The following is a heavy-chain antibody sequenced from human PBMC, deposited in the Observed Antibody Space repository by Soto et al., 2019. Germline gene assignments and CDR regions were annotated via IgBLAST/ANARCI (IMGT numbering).Heavy chain of an antibody. J-gene: IGHJ5*02. CDR1: GFTFSSYA. CDR3: AKDGGYCSGGSCRPNWFDP. Sequence: GGSLRLSCAASGFTFSSYAMSWVRQAPGKGLEWVSAISGSGGSTYYADSVKGRFTISRDNSKNTLYLQMNSLRAEDTAVYSCAKDGGYCSGGSCRPNWFDPWGQGTLVTVSS. V-gene: IGHV3-23*01. CDR2: ISGSGGST. D-gene: IGHD2-15*01.